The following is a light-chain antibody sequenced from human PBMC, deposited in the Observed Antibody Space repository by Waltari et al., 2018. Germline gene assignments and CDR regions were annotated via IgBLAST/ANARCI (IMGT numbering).Light chain of an antibody. J-gene: IGLJ3*02. V-gene: IGLV4-69*01. CDR3: QTGGHGTWV. CDR1: SGHSSTI. CDR2: VNSDGSH. Sequence: QLVLTQSPSASASLGASVQLTCTLSSGHSSTIIAWHKQQPEKGPRYLMKVNSDGSHSKGDEIPDRFSGSSSGAERYLTISSVQSEDEADYYCQTGGHGTWVFGGGTKLTVL.